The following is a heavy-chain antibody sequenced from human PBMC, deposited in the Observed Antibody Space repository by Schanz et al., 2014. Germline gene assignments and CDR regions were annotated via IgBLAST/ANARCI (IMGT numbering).Heavy chain of an antibody. J-gene: IGHJ4*02. V-gene: IGHV3-30*18. D-gene: IGHD3-10*01. CDR1: GFTFSSYG. Sequence: QVQLVESGGGVVQPGRSRRLSCEASGFTFSSYGMHWVRQGQGNGLQWVAVISSDGSKKLYADSVKARFTISRDNSKNSVSLQMDSLRPEDTAVYFCAKDLHSNSGNYYSYYFDSWGPGALVTVSS. CDR2: ISSDGSKK. CDR3: AKDLHSNSGNYYSYYFDS.